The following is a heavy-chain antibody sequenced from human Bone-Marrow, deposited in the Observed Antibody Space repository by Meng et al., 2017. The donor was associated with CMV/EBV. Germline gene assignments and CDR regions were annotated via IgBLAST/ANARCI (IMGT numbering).Heavy chain of an antibody. Sequence: GSLRLSCTVSGYSISSGYYWGWIRAPPGKGLVLIGSIYHSGSTDYNPSLKSRVTISVDTSKNQFSLKLSSVTAADTAVYYCASRHGYCSSTIFSTPWGQGTMVTVSS. CDR3: ASRHGYCSSTIFSTP. CDR1: GYSISSGYY. J-gene: IGHJ3*01. V-gene: IGHV4-38-2*02. CDR2: IYHSGST. D-gene: IGHD2-2*02.